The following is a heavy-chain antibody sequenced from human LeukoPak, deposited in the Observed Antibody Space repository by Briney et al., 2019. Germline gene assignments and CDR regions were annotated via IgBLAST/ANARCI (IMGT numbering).Heavy chain of an antibody. CDR2: LDSDGSP. CDR3: ARDLGISDAFDI. D-gene: IGHD3-10*01. J-gene: IGHJ3*02. CDR1: GFTVRSDD. V-gene: IGHV3-53*01. Sequence: GGSLRLSCAAFGFTVRSDDMNWVRQAPGKGLEWVSILDSDGSPSYADSVKGRFTISRDNSKNTLDLQMNSLRAEDTAVYYCARDLGISDAFDIWGQGTMVTVSS.